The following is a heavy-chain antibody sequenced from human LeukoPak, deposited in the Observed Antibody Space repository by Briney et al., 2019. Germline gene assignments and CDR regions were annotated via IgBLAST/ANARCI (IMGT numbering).Heavy chain of an antibody. CDR3: ARDREQLGGEEAYYYYGMDV. J-gene: IGHJ6*02. Sequence: ASVKVSCTASGYTFTGYYMHWVRQAPGQGLEWMGWINPNSGGTNYAQKFQGWVTMTRDTSISTAYMELSRLRSDDTAVYYCARDREQLGGEEAYYYYGMDVWGQGTTVTVSS. CDR2: INPNSGGT. D-gene: IGHD6-13*01. V-gene: IGHV1-2*04. CDR1: GYTFTGYY.